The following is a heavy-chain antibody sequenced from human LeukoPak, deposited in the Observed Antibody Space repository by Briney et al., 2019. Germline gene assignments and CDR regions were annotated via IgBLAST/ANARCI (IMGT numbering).Heavy chain of an antibody. CDR2: ISSSGGTT. CDR3: GRKASYNDSIEDGYFDL. D-gene: IGHD3-22*01. V-gene: IGHV3-23*01. J-gene: IGHJ2*01. CDR1: GFTFSSYA. Sequence: GGSLRLSCAASGFTFSSYAMTWVRQAPGKGLEWVSGISSSGGTTYHADSVKGRFTISRDNSKNTLYLQMNSLRAEDTAVYYCGRKASYNDSIEDGYFDLWGRGTLVTVSS.